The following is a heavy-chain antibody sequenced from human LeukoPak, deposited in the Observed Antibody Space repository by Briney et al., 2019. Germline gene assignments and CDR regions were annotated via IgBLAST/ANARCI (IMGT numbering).Heavy chain of an antibody. J-gene: IGHJ4*02. CDR2: INPSGGST. Sequence: APVKGSCKASGYTFTRYYIHRGGQAPGQGVEWMGIINPSGGSTSYAQKFQGRATMTRDTSTSTVYMELSGLRSEDTAVYYCARDGYGSYYFLGYWGQGTLVTVSS. V-gene: IGHV1-46*01. D-gene: IGHD1-26*01. CDR3: ARDGYGSYYFLGY. CDR1: GYTFTRYY.